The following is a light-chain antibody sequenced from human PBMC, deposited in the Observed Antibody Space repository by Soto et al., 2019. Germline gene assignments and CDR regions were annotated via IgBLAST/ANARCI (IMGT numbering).Light chain of an antibody. CDR1: QSISSY. CDR3: QQSYSTTSLT. V-gene: IGKV1-39*01. CDR2: AAS. Sequence: DIQMTQSPSSLSASVGDRVTITCRASQSISSYLNWYQQKPGKAPKLLIYAASSLQSGVPSRFSGSGSGTDFTLTISSLQPADFATYYCQQSYSTTSLTCGGGTKVEIK. J-gene: IGKJ4*01.